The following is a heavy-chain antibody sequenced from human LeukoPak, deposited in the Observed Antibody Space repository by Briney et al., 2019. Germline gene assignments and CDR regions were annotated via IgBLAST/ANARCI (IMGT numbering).Heavy chain of an antibody. CDR1: GYTFTGYY. Sequence: ASVKVSCKASGYTFTGYYMHWVRQAPGQGLEWMGWINPNSGGTNYAQKFQGRVTMTRDTSISTAYMELSRLRSDDTAVYYRARSSRRYSYGPVDYWGQGTLVTVSS. CDR3: ARSSRRYSYGPVDY. CDR2: INPNSGGT. J-gene: IGHJ4*02. D-gene: IGHD5-18*01. V-gene: IGHV1-2*02.